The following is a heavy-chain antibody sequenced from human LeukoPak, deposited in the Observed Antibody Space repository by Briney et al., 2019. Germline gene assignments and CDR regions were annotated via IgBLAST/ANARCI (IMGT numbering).Heavy chain of an antibody. J-gene: IGHJ4*02. Sequence: PGRSLRLSCAASGFTFSSYGMHWVRQAPGKGLEWVAVISYDGSNKYYADSVKGRFTISRDNSKNTLYLQMNSLRAEDTAVYYCAISRSWIQLWLIDYWGQGTLVTVSS. D-gene: IGHD5-18*01. V-gene: IGHV3-30*03. CDR1: GFTFSSYG. CDR3: AISRSWIQLWLIDY. CDR2: ISYDGSNK.